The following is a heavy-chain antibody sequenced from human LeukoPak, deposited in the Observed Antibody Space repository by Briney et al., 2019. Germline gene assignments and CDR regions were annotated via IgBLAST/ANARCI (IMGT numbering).Heavy chain of an antibody. Sequence: GGSLRLSCAASGFTFSSYGMNWVRQAPGKGLEWVSYISSSGSTIYYADSVKGRFTISRDNAKNSLYLQMNSLRAEDTAVYYCARAPARARSIGPTRGFDYWGQGTLVTVSS. CDR1: GFTFSSYG. V-gene: IGHV3-48*03. CDR2: ISSSGSTI. D-gene: IGHD2-15*01. CDR3: ARAPARARSIGPTRGFDY. J-gene: IGHJ4*02.